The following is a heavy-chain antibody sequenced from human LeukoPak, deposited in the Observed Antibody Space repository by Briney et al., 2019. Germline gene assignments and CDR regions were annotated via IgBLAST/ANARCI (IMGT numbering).Heavy chain of an antibody. Sequence: GGSLRLSCAASGFTVSSNYMSWVRQAPGKGLEGGSVIYSGGSTYYADSVKGRFTISRHNSKNTLYLQMNSLRAEDTAVYYCASLGYCSGGSCYPHGYWGQGTLVTVSS. D-gene: IGHD2-15*01. CDR2: IYSGGST. V-gene: IGHV3-53*04. CDR1: GFTVSSNY. J-gene: IGHJ4*02. CDR3: ASLGYCSGGSCYPHGY.